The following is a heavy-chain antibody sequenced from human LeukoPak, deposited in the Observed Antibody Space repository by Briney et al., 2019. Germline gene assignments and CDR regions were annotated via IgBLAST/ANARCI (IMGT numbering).Heavy chain of an antibody. V-gene: IGHV3-30*18. CDR3: AKEISTFLEWLLGYYGMDV. D-gene: IGHD3-3*01. CDR1: GFTFSNYA. Sequence: GGSLRLSCAASGFTFSNYAMNWVRQAPGKGLEWVAVISYDGSNKYYADSVKGRFTISRDNSKNTLYLQMNSLRAEDTAVYYCAKEISTFLEWLLGYYGMDVWGQGTTVTVSS. CDR2: ISYDGSNK. J-gene: IGHJ6*02.